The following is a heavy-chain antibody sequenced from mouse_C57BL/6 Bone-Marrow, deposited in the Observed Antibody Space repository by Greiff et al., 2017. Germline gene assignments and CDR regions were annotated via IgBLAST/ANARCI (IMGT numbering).Heavy chain of an antibody. CDR2: ISYDGSN. D-gene: IGHD2-3*01. CDR1: GYSITSGYY. J-gene: IGHJ3*01. Sequence: EVKLVESGPGLVKPSQSLSLTCSVTGYSITSGYYWNWIRQFPGNKLEWMGYISYDGSNNYNPSLKNRISITRDTSKNQFFLKLNSVTTEDTATYYCARDGYCVFAYWGQGTLVTVSA. V-gene: IGHV3-6*01. CDR3: ARDGYCVFAY.